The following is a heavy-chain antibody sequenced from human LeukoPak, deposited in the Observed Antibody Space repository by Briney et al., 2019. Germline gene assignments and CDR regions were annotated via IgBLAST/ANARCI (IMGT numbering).Heavy chain of an antibody. CDR1: GFTFSTYE. D-gene: IGHD2-21*02. V-gene: IGHV3-48*03. CDR3: ARERNYCGGDCYLN. J-gene: IGHJ4*02. CDR2: ISGSGSVI. Sequence: PGGSLRLSCTASGFTFSTYEMNWVRQAPGKGLEWVSYISGSGSVIQYAESVKGRFIISRDDAKNSLYLQMSSLRAEDTAVYYCARERNYCGGDCYLNWGQGTLVTVSS.